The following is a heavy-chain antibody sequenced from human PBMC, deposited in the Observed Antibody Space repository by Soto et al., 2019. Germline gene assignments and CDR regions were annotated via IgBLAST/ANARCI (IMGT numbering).Heavy chain of an antibody. CDR2: ISGSDDST. CDR1: GFTFSSYA. CDR3: ARDLDYGGNSEASDV. V-gene: IGHV3-23*01. D-gene: IGHD4-17*01. Sequence: EVQLLESGGGLVQPGESLRLSCAASGFTFSSYAMSWVRQAPGKGLEWVSVISGSDDSTYYADSVKGRFTISRDNSKNTLYLQMNSLRAEDTAVYYCARDLDYGGNSEASDVWGQGTMVTVSS. J-gene: IGHJ3*01.